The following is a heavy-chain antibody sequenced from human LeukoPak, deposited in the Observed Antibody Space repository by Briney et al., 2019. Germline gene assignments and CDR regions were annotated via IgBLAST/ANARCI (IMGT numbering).Heavy chain of an antibody. Sequence: SLRLSCAAFGFTFDDYAMDWARQAPGKGLEWVSGISWNSGSIGSADSGKGRRTISRDNAKNSLYLQMNSLRAEDTALYYCAKEKIGVYYYASSGYYLDYWGQGTLVTVSS. CDR2: ISWNSGSI. CDR1: GFTFDDYA. CDR3: AKEKIGVYYYASSGYYLDY. D-gene: IGHD3-22*01. V-gene: IGHV3-9*01. J-gene: IGHJ4*02.